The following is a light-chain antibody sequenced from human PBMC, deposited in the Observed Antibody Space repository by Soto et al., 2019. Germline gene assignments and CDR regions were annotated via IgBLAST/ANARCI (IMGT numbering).Light chain of an antibody. V-gene: IGKV1-39*01. CDR3: QQSYSTPRIT. CDR1: QSISSY. Sequence: DIQMPPSPSSLSASVGETITITCRASQSISSYLNWYQQKPGKAPKLLIYAASSLQSGVPSRFSGSGSGTDFTLTISSLQPEDFATYYCQQSYSTPRITFGQGTRLEIK. J-gene: IGKJ5*01. CDR2: AAS.